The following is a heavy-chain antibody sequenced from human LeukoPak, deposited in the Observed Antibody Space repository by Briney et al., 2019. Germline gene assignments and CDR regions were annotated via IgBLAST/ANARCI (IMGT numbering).Heavy chain of an antibody. J-gene: IGHJ4*02. V-gene: IGHV4-59*08. CDR3: ARRGELRGVLNFDY. D-gene: IGHD3-10*01. CDR1: GGSISSYY. Sequence: SETLSLTCTVSGGSISSYYWSWIRQPPGKGLEWVGYIYYSGSTNYNPSLKSRVTISVDTSKNQFSLKLSSVTAADTAVYYCARRGELRGVLNFDYWGQGTLVTVSS. CDR2: IYYSGST.